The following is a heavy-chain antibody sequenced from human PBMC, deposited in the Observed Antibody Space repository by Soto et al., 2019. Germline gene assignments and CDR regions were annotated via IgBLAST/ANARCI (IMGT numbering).Heavy chain of an antibody. D-gene: IGHD6-19*01. V-gene: IGHV1-2*04. CDR2: GGT. J-gene: IGHJ6*02. Sequence: GGTNYAQKFQGWVTMTRDTSISTAYMELSRLRSDDTAVYYCARENPIAVAGTYYYYGMDVWGQGTTVTVSS. CDR3: ARENPIAVAGTYYYYGMDV.